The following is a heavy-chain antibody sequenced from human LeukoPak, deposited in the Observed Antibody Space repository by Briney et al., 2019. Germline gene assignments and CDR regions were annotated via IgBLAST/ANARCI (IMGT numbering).Heavy chain of an antibody. D-gene: IGHD3-16*01. CDR3: VWMNTVHMLGL. V-gene: IGHV3-15*04. J-gene: IGHJ4*02. CDR2: IVSAGAGGTT. Sequence: GGSLRLSCVVSGLTFRDAWLTWVRQAPGKGLEWIGRIVSAGAGGTTHYGAAVEGRFTISRDDSKNTMYLQMSSLQTEDTAMYYCVWMNTVHMLGLWGQGTLVTVSS. CDR1: GLTFRDAW.